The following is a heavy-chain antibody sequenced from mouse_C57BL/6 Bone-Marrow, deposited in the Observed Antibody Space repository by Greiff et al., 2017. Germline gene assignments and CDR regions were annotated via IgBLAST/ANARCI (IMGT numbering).Heavy chain of an antibody. CDR3: AKEVFITTVVRYFDV. D-gene: IGHD1-1*01. V-gene: IGHV1-64*01. J-gene: IGHJ1*03. CDR1: GYTFTSYW. CDR2: IHPNSGST. Sequence: QVQLQQPGAELGKPGASVKLSCKASGYTFTSYWMHWVKQRPGQGLERIGMIHPNSGSTNYNEKFKSKATLTVDKSSSTAYMQLSSLTSEDSAVYYYAKEVFITTVVRYFDVWGTGTTVTVSS.